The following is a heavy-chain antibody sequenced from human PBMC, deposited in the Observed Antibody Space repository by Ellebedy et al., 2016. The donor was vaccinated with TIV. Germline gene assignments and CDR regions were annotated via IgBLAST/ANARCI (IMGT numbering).Heavy chain of an antibody. V-gene: IGHV1-24*01. CDR1: GNTISEVS. CDR3: ATGEGATVYTYYGLDV. D-gene: IGHD3-16*01. Sequence: AASVKVSCKVSGNTISEVSMHWVRQAPGKGLEWMGGFVPQVGETVFSQRFQGRVTMTEDTGTDTAFLELSSLSPEDTALYYCATGEGATVYTYYGLDVWGQGTTVIVSS. CDR2: FVPQVGET. J-gene: IGHJ6*02.